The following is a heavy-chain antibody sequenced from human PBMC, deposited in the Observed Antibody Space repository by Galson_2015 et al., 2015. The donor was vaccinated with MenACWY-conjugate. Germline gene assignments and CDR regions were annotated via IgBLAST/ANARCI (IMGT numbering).Heavy chain of an antibody. CDR3: ARVLLRDIRTWEGYSHYYMDV. CDR1: GLIVSNNY. D-gene: IGHD5-12*01. V-gene: IGHV3-53*01. J-gene: IGHJ6*03. CDR2: IYSGGST. Sequence: SLRLSCAASGLIVSNNYMRWVRQAPGKGLEWVSGIYSGGSTYYADSVKGRVTISRDNAKNTVYLQMNSLRAEDTAVYYCARVLLRDIRTWEGYSHYYMDVWGKGTTVTVSS.